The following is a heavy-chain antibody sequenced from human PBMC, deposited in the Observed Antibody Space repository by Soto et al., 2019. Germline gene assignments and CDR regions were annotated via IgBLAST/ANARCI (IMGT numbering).Heavy chain of an antibody. D-gene: IGHD1-26*01. CDR3: SGGVGDAF. CDR2: INQDGSES. V-gene: IGHV3-7*04. CDR1: ESTVRRDW. Sequence: EVHLVESGGGLVQTGGSLRLSCAIYESTVRRDWMNWVRQAPGKGLEWVAHINQDGSESYYVDSVKGRFTISRDNAKNSMYPQMNSLRVGDTAMYYCSGGVGDAFWGQGTLVTVSS. J-gene: IGHJ4*02.